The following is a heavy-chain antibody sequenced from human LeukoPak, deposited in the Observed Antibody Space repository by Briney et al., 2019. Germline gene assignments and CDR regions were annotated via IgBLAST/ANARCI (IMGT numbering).Heavy chain of an antibody. J-gene: IGHJ6*02. CDR2: IYYSGST. Sequence: SETLPLTCTVSGGSISSSSYYWGWIRQPPGKGLEWIGSIYYSGSTYYNASLKSRVTISVDTSKNQFSLKLSSVTAADTAVYYCASRMVRGVIITIHYYYYGMDVWGQGTTVTVSS. D-gene: IGHD3-10*01. CDR1: GGSISSSSYY. V-gene: IGHV4-39*01. CDR3: ASRMVRGVIITIHYYYYGMDV.